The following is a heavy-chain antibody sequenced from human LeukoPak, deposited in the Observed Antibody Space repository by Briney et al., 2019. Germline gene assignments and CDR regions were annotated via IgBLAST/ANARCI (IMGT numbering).Heavy chain of an antibody. Sequence: PGGSLRLSCAASGFTFDDYAMHWVRQAPGKGLEWVSLISGDGGRTYSADSVRGRFTISRDNRKNLLYLKMSSLRTEDTALYYCEKDSNGPLGDYWGQGTLVTVSS. CDR2: ISGDGGRT. J-gene: IGHJ4*02. CDR3: EKDSNGPLGDY. V-gene: IGHV3-43*02. D-gene: IGHD2-8*01. CDR1: GFTFDDYA.